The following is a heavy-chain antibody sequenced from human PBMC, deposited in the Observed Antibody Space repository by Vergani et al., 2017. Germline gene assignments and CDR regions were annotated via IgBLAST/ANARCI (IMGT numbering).Heavy chain of an antibody. CDR3: VRRAGRRITPDTDS. CDR2: VYPADSDT. CDR1: GYMFSSYW. V-gene: IGHV5-51*01. J-gene: IGHJ4*02. Sequence: EVQLVQSAAEVKKPGESLKISCKGSGYMFSSYWIAWVRQMPGKGLEWIGIVYPADSDTRYSPSFQGQVTISADKSINTAYLQWSSLKTSDSAIYYCVRRAGRRITPDTDSWGQGTLVTVSS. D-gene: IGHD6-6*01.